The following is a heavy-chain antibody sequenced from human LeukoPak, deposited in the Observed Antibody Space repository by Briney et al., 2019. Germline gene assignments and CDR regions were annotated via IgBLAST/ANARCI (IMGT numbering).Heavy chain of an antibody. V-gene: IGHV3-74*01. Sequence: PGGSLRLSCAASGFTFSSYWMHWVRQAPGKGLVWVSRINSDGSSTSYADSVKGRFTISRDNAKDTLYLQMNSLRAEDTAVYYCAKDRLTVTTWVDPWGQGTLVTVSS. J-gene: IGHJ5*02. CDR2: INSDGSST. CDR3: AKDRLTVTTWVDP. CDR1: GFTFSSYW. D-gene: IGHD4-17*01.